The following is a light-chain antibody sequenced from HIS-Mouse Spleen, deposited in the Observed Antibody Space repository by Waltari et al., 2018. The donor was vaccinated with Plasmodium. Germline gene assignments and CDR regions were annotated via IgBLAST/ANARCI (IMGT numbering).Light chain of an antibody. CDR1: NIGTKR. Sequence: SYVLTQPPPVSVAQGQTARITCGGNNIGTKRLHWYQQKPAQAPVLVVHDDSDRPSGIPERFSGSNSGNTATLTISRVEAGDEADYYCQVWDSSSDHPVFGGGTKLTVL. V-gene: IGLV3-21*02. CDR2: DDS. CDR3: QVWDSSSDHPV. J-gene: IGLJ2*01.